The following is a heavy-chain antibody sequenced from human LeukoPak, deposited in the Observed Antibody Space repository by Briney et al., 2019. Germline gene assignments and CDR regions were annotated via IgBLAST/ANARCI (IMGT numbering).Heavy chain of an antibody. D-gene: IGHD3-10*01. V-gene: IGHV1-2*04. CDR2: INPNSGGT. CDR3: ARGGLLWFGEFGDY. CDR1: GYTFTGYY. Sequence: ASVKVSCKASGYTFTGYYMHWVRQAPGQGLEWMGWINPNSGGTNYAQEFQGWVTMTRDTSISTAYMELSRLRSDDTALYYCARGGLLWFGEFGDYWGQGTLVTVSS. J-gene: IGHJ4*02.